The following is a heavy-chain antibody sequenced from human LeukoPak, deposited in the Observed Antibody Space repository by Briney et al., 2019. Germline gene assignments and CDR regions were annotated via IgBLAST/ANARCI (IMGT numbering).Heavy chain of an antibody. CDR2: INPNSGGT. J-gene: IGHJ4*02. D-gene: IGHD3-10*01. V-gene: IGHV1-2*02. CDR1: GYTFTGYY. Sequence: ASVKVSCKASGYTFTGYYMHWVRQAPGQGLEWMGWINPNSGGTNYAQKFQGRVTMTRDTSISTAYMELSRLRFDDTAVYYCARVTGGSGSYYDYWGQGTLVTVSS. CDR3: ARVTGGSGSYYDY.